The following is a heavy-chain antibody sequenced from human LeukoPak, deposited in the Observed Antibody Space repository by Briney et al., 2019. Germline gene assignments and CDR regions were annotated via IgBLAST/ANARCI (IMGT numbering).Heavy chain of an antibody. J-gene: IGHJ1*01. CDR3: AKGRESVGYCSSTSCPGFQH. D-gene: IGHD2-2*01. CDR2: IRCDGSNK. CDR1: GFTFSSYG. V-gene: IGHV3-30*02. Sequence: GGSLRLSCAASGFTFSSYGMHWVRQAPGKGLEWVAFIRCDGSNKYYADSVKGRFTISRDNSKNTLYLQMNSLRAEDTAVYYCAKGRESVGYCSSTSCPGFQHWGQGTLVTVSS.